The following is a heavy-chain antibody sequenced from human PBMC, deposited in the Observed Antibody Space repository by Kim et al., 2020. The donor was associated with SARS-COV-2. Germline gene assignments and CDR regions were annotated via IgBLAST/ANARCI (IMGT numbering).Heavy chain of an antibody. V-gene: IGHV1-69*13. Sequence: SVKVSCKASGGTFSSYAISWVRQAPGQGLEWMGGIIPIFGTANYAQKFQGRVTITADESTSTAYMELSSLRSEDTAVYYCAISRGSSGWQLHEYWGQGTLVTVSS. CDR3: AISRGSSGWQLHEY. J-gene: IGHJ4*02. D-gene: IGHD6-19*01. CDR2: IIPIFGTA. CDR1: GGTFSSYA.